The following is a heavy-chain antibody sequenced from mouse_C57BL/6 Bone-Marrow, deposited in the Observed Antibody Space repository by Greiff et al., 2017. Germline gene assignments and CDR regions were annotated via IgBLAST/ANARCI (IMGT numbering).Heavy chain of an antibody. J-gene: IGHJ4*01. D-gene: IGHD1-1*01. Sequence: QVQLQQPGAELVKPGASVKLSCKASGYTFTSYWMHWVKQRPGQGLEWIGMIHPNSGSTNYNEKFKSKATLTVDKSSSTAYMQLSSLTSEDSAVYYCARRTRPYYGGGMDYWGQGTSVTVSS. V-gene: IGHV1-64*01. CDR3: ARRTRPYYGGGMDY. CDR1: GYTFTSYW. CDR2: IHPNSGST.